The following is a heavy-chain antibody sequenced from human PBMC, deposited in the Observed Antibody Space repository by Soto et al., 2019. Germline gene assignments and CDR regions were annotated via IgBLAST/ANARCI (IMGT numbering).Heavy chain of an antibody. CDR2: ISYDGSNK. J-gene: IGHJ5*02. Sequence: GGSLRLSCAASGFTFSSYAMHWVRQAPGKGLEWVAVISYDGSNKYYADSVKGRFTISRDNSKNTLYLQMNGLRAEDTAVYYCARGSVAGIWFDPWGQGTLVTVSS. CDR1: GFTFSSYA. V-gene: IGHV3-30-3*01. CDR3: ARGSVAGIWFDP. D-gene: IGHD6-19*01.